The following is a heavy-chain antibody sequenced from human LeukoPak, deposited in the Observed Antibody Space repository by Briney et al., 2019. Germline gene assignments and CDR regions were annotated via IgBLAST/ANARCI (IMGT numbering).Heavy chain of an antibody. CDR1: GGSISSYY. J-gene: IGHJ4*02. V-gene: IGHV4-59*01. Sequence: SETLSLTCTVSGGSISSYYWSWIRQPPGKGLEWIVYIYYSGSTHYNPSLKSRVTISVDTSKNQFSLKLSSVTAADTAVYYCARDGYYYGSGTPGGFDYWGQGTLVTVSS. CDR3: ARDGYYYGSGTPGGFDY. D-gene: IGHD3-10*01. CDR2: IYYSGST.